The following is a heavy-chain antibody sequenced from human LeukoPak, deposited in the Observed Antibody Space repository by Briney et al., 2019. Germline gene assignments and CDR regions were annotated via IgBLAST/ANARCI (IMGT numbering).Heavy chain of an antibody. CDR3: ARHVYSSSWYGY. CDR1: GGPISSYY. J-gene: IGHJ4*02. V-gene: IGHV4-59*08. CDR2: IYYSGST. Sequence: SETLTITCTVPGGPISSYYWSWIWQPPGKGLEWIGYIYYSGSTNYNPSLKSRVTISIDTSKNQFSLKLSSVTAADTAVYYCARHVYSSSWYGYWGQGTLVTVSS. D-gene: IGHD6-13*01.